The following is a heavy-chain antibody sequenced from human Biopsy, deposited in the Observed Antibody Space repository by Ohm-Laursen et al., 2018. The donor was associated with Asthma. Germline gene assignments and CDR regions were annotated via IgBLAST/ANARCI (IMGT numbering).Heavy chain of an antibody. Sequence: GTLSLTCAYRGSFRGYVWTWIRQPPGKGLEWIGEIPQGGATTFNPSLKSRVTISIDPSKSQVSLRLTSMTAADTAVYYCASGPQWSGLDVWGQGTTVTVSS. CDR2: IPQGGAT. V-gene: IGHV4-34*01. D-gene: IGHD2-8*01. J-gene: IGHJ6*02. CDR1: RGSFRGYV. CDR3: ASGPQWSGLDV.